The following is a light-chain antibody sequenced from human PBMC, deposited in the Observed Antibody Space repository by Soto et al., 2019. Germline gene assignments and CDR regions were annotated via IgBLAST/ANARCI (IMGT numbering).Light chain of an antibody. J-gene: IGLJ2*01. CDR2: EDS. V-gene: IGLV3-21*02. CDR1: NIGSKS. CDR3: QVWDSSRDHPVV. Sequence: SYELTQPPSVSVAPGQTARITWGGNNIGSKSVHGYQQKPGQAPVLVVYEDSDRHSGIPERFSGSNSGNTATLTVSRVEAWDEADYYCQVWDSSRDHPVVFGVGTQLTVL.